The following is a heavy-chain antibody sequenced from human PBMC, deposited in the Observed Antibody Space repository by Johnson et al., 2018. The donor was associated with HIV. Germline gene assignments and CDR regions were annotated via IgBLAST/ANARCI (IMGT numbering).Heavy chain of an antibody. V-gene: IGHV3-11*04. CDR1: GFTFSNAW. D-gene: IGHD6-13*01. CDR2: ISSSGSTI. Sequence: QVQLVESGGGLVKPGGSLRLSCAASGFTFSNAWMSWVRQAPGKGLEWVSYISSSGSTIYYADSVKGRFTISRDNAKNSLYLQMNSLRTEDTAVYYCARVGSTWTDAFDIWGQGTMVTVSS. J-gene: IGHJ3*02. CDR3: ARVGSTWTDAFDI.